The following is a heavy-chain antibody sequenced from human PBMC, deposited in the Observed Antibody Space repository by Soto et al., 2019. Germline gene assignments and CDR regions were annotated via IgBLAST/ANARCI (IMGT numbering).Heavy chain of an antibody. Sequence: QITLKEAGPTLVKPTQTLTLTCSFSGFSLITSGVGVGWIRQPPGKALEWLALIYWDDDKGYSTSLKSRLTITKDNSRNLVVLTMTNMDPADTATYYCAHTMSPRIFDYWGQGTLVTVSS. CDR3: AHTMSPRIFDY. CDR1: GFSLITSGVG. V-gene: IGHV2-5*02. CDR2: IYWDDDK. J-gene: IGHJ4*02.